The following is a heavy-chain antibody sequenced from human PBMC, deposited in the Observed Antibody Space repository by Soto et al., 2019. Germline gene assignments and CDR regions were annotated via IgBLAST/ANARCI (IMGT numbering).Heavy chain of an antibody. V-gene: IGHV4-38-2*01. CDR2: VDHSGRT. Sequence: PSETLSLTCAVSGYSINSDYYLGWIRQPPGKGLGWIGSVDHSGRTYYSPSLRSRLTIFIDTSKNQFSLRLTSVTAADTAMYFCAKKGYYPSGKINLFDSWGPGTLVTVSS. CDR3: AKKGYYPSGKINLFDS. J-gene: IGHJ4*02. D-gene: IGHD3-10*01. CDR1: GYSINSDYY.